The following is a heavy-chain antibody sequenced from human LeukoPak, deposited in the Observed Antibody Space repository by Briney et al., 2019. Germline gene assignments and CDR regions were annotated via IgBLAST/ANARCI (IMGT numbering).Heavy chain of an antibody. Sequence: GESLKISCKGSGHSFTSYWIGWVRQIPGKGLECMGIIYPGDSDTRYSPSFQGQVTISADRSISTAYLQWSSLKASDTAMYYCARHETGPYFDYWGQGTLVTVSS. CDR3: ARHETGPYFDY. D-gene: IGHD1-1*01. CDR2: IYPGDSDT. J-gene: IGHJ4*02. V-gene: IGHV5-51*01. CDR1: GHSFTSYW.